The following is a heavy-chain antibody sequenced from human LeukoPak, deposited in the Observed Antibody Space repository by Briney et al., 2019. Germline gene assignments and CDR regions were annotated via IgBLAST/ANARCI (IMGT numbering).Heavy chain of an antibody. Sequence: PSETLSLTCAVYGGSFSGYYWSWIRQPPGKGLEWIGEINHSGSTNYNPSLKSRVTISVDTSKNQFSLKLSSVTAADTAVYYCARESGQGSNYFWFDPWGQGTLVTVSS. J-gene: IGHJ5*02. CDR3: ARESGQGSNYFWFDP. D-gene: IGHD4-11*01. CDR1: GGSFSGYY. V-gene: IGHV4-34*01. CDR2: INHSGST.